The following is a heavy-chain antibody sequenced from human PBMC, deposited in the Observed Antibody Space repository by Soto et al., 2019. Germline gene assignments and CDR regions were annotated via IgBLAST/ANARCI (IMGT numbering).Heavy chain of an antibody. D-gene: IGHD3-3*01. CDR1: GGSVSIANSY. Sequence: QVQLQESGPGLVKPSETLSLSCTVPGGSVSIANSYWTWLRQPPGKGLESIGFVHFSGTIYYSPSLASRATISVDTSRNQFSLSLASVTPADTAVYYCAKGYDDAKVHYWGPGILVSVSS. V-gene: IGHV4-61*01. J-gene: IGHJ4*02. CDR3: AKGYDDAKVHY. CDR2: VHFSGTI.